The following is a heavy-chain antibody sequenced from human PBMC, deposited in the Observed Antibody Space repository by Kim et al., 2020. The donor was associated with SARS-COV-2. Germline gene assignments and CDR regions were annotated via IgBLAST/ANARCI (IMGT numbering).Heavy chain of an antibody. CDR3: ARGPSSGAFDI. V-gene: IGHV1-3*04. J-gene: IGHJ3*02. CDR1: GYSFTTYY. D-gene: IGHD3-22*01. Sequence: ASVKVSCKASGYSFTTYYLHWLRQAPGQTLEWVGFINTDNGDTRYSQTFQGRVIIDRDTSASTTSMDLRSLRFEDTAVYFCARGPSSGAFDIWGQGTMVT. CDR2: INTDNGDT.